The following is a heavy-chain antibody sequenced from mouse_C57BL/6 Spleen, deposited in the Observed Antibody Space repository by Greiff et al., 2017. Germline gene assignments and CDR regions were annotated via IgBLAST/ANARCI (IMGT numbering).Heavy chain of an antibody. Sequence: VQLQQPGAELVKPGASVKMSCKASGYTFTSYWITWVKQRPGQGLEWIGDIYPGSGSTNYNEKFKSKATLTVDTSSSTAYMQLSSLTSEDSAVYYCARGYGYDEGSLCAMDYWGQGTSVTVSS. CDR3: ARGYGYDEGSLCAMDY. V-gene: IGHV1-55*01. J-gene: IGHJ4*01. CDR1: GYTFTSYW. CDR2: IYPGSGST. D-gene: IGHD2-2*01.